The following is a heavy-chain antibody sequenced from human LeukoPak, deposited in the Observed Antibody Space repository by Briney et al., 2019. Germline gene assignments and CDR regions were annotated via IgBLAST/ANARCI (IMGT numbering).Heavy chain of an antibody. J-gene: IGHJ4*02. CDR1: GFSFSTNRAA. V-gene: IGHV2-5*02. Sequence: SGPTLVNPTQTLTLTCAFSGFSFSTNRAAVTWIRQPPGKALEPLALLYWDDGKRYRPSLKNRLTITRDTSKNQVVLTMTNMDPVDTATYYCAHRPQPLDRQPNYYFDYWGQGALVTVSS. D-gene: IGHD1-1*01. CDR3: AHRPQPLDRQPNYYFDY. CDR2: LYWDDGK.